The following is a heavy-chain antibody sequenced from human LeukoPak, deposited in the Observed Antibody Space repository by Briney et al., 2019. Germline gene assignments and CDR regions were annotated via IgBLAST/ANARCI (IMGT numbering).Heavy chain of an antibody. V-gene: IGHV4-59*02. CDR1: GGSVSGYY. J-gene: IGHJ6*03. CDR3: ARPAIFGVVQSYYYMDV. D-gene: IGHD3-3*01. Sequence: SETLSLTCTVSGGSVSGYYWNWSRQPPGKGVEWIGNLYYMRGAWYKSSLKGRVTTSVDTSRNEFSLKLSSVTAADTAVYYCARPAIFGVVQSYYYMDVWGKGTTVTVSS. CDR2: LYYMRGA.